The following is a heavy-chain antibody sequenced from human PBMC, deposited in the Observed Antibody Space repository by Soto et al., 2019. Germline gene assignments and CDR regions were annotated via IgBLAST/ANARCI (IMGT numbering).Heavy chain of an antibody. D-gene: IGHD2-15*01. CDR3: TSANYCSGGSCYSSPFDY. CDR1: GFTFSNAW. Sequence: EVQLVESGGGLVKPGGSLRLSCAASGFTFSNAWMSWVRQAPGKGVEWVGRIKSKTDGGTTDYAAPVKGRFTISRDDSKNTLYLQMNSLKTEDTAVYYCTSANYCSGGSCYSSPFDYWGQGTLVTVSS. J-gene: IGHJ4*02. V-gene: IGHV3-15*01. CDR2: IKSKTDGGTT.